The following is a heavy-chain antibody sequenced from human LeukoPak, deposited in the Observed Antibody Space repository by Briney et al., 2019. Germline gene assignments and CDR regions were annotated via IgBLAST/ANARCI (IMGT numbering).Heavy chain of an antibody. CDR3: ARGSYYDRSGYSPALDS. V-gene: IGHV4-59*01. CDR2: IYDSETT. CDR1: GGSISSYY. D-gene: IGHD3-22*01. J-gene: IGHJ4*02. Sequence: SETLSLTCAVSGGSISSYYWSWIRQPPGKGLEWIGYIYDSETTNYNPSLKSRVTISVGMSKKQFSLKLSSVTAADTAVYYCARGSYYDRSGYSPALDSWGQGTLVTVSS.